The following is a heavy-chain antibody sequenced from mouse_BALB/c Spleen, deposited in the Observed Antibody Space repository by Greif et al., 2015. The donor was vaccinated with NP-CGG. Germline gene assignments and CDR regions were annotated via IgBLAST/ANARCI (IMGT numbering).Heavy chain of an antibody. CDR1: GFTFSSYA. D-gene: IGHD2-4*01. CDR3: ARYDYDGSYYAMDY. J-gene: IGHJ4*01. V-gene: IGHV5-9-3*01. Sequence: DVQLVESGGGLVKPGGSLKLSCAASGFTFSSYAMSWVRQTPEKRLEWVATISSGGSYTYYPDSVKGRFTISGDNAKNTLYLQMSSLRSEDTAMYYCARYDYDGSYYAMDYWGQGTSVTVSS. CDR2: ISSGGSYT.